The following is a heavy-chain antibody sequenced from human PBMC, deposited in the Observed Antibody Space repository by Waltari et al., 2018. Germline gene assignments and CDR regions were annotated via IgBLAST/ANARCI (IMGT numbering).Heavy chain of an antibody. D-gene: IGHD6-6*01. J-gene: IGHJ4*02. CDR3: ASIAARLPDY. V-gene: IGHV3-30*02. CDR1: EFTFSNFA. Sequence: QVQLVESGGGVVQPGGSLKLSCTASEFTFSNFAMPWVRQAPGKGLEWVAFIQYSGKNKYYLDSVKGRFTISRDNSQNTLYLQMDSLRPEDAAMYYCASIAARLPDYWGQGTLVTVSS. CDR2: IQYSGKNK.